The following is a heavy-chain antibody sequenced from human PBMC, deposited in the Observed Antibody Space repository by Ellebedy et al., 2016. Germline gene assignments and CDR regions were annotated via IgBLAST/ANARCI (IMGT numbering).Heavy chain of an antibody. V-gene: IGHV4-39*01. CDR3: ARRDKQWLGDHRGYYYYGMDV. CDR1: GGSISSSSYY. CDR2: IYYSGST. Sequence: SETLSLTCTVSGGSISSSSYYWGWIRQPPGKGLEWIGSIYYSGSTYYNPSLKSRVTISVDTSKNQFSLKLSSVTAADTAVYYCARRDKQWLGDHRGYYYYGMDVWGQGTTVTVSS. D-gene: IGHD6-19*01. J-gene: IGHJ6*02.